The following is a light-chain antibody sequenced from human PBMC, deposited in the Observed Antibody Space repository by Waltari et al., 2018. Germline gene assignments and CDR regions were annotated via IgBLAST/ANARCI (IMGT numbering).Light chain of an antibody. Sequence: IVMTQSPATLSVSTGERATLSCRASQNVRSNLAWYQQKPGQAPRLLIYGASTRATDVPARFGGSGSGTEFTLTISSLQSEDFAVYYCQHYEGWPPSYTFGQGTKVEI. CDR3: QHYEGWPPSYT. V-gene: IGKV3-15*01. CDR2: GAS. J-gene: IGKJ2*01. CDR1: QNVRSN.